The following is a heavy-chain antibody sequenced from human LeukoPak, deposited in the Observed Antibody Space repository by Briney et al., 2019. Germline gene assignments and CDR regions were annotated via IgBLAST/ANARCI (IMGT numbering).Heavy chain of an antibody. CDR2: IIPIFGIA. CDR3: ARGDVDTAMVTPDY. V-gene: IGHV1-69*04. D-gene: IGHD5-18*01. Sequence: GSSVTVSFKASGGTFISYAISWVRQAPGQGLEWMGRIIPIFGIANYAQKFQGRVTITADKSTSTAYMEPRSLRSEDTAVYYCARGDVDTAMVTPDYWGQGTLVTVSS. CDR1: GGTFISYA. J-gene: IGHJ4*02.